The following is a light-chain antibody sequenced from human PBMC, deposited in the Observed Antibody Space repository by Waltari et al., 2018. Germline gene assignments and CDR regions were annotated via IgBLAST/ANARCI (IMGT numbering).Light chain of an antibody. CDR1: DIGSKN. CDR2: YVT. CDR3: QGWDSSSGPVV. V-gene: IGLV3-21*04. J-gene: IGLJ3*02. Sequence: SFVLTQPPSVSVAPGKTAKITCGGNDIGSKNVPWYQQKPGQAPVVVVYYVTDRPSGIPARFCGSTSGNTATLTINRGEAGDEDDYFCQGWDSSSGPVVFGGGTKLTVL.